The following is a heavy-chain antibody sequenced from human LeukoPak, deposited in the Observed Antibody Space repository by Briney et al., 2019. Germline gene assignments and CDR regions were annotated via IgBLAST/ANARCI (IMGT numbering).Heavy chain of an antibody. CDR3: ARDYSIGI. V-gene: IGHV3-7*01. CDR2: IKQDGSEK. D-gene: IGHD2-15*01. Sequence: GGSLRLSCTTSGFTFTNYGINWVRQAPGKGLEWVANIKQDGSEKYYVDSVKGRFTISRDNAKNSLYLQMNSLRAEDTAVYYCARDYSIGIWGQGTMVTVSS. CDR1: GFTFTNYG. J-gene: IGHJ3*02.